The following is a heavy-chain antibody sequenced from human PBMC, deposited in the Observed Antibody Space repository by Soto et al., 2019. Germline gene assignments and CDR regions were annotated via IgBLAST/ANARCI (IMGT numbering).Heavy chain of an antibody. Sequence: GGSLRLSCAASGFTFSSYAMHWVRQAPGKGLEWVAVISYDGSNKDYADSVKGRFTVSRDNSKNALYLQMNSLRAGDTAVYHCARDMPDGVDVWGQGTTVTVSS. D-gene: IGHD2-2*01. V-gene: IGHV3-30-3*01. CDR3: ARDMPDGVDV. CDR2: ISYDGSNK. J-gene: IGHJ6*02. CDR1: GFTFSSYA.